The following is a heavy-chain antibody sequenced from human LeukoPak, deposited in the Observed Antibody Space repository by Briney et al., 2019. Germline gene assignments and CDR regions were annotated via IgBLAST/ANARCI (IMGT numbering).Heavy chain of an antibody. CDR2: IYYSGST. CDR1: GGSISSSSYY. J-gene: IGHJ5*02. D-gene: IGHD6-19*01. CDR3: ARGAVAGTGNWFDP. Sequence: TSSETLSLTCTVSGGSISSSSYYWGWIRQPPGKGLEWIGSIYYSGSTYYNPSLKSRGTISVDTSKNQFSLKLSSMTAADTAVYYCARGAVAGTGNWFDPWGQGTLVTVSS. V-gene: IGHV4-39*01.